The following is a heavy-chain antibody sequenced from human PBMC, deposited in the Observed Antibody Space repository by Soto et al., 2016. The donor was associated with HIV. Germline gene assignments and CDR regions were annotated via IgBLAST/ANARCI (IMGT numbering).Heavy chain of an antibody. Sequence: EVQLLESGGGLVHPGGSLRLSCATSGFTFNNYAMSWVRQAPGKGLEWVSTISGGDNNTFYADSVKGHFIISRDNSDNTLSLQMNSLRAEDSAIYYCAKALGSPNPAPSDSWGQGTLVSVSS. D-gene: IGHD7-27*01. J-gene: IGHJ4*02. V-gene: IGHV3-23*01. CDR3: AKALGSPNPAPSDS. CDR1: GFTFNNYA. CDR2: ISGGDNNT.